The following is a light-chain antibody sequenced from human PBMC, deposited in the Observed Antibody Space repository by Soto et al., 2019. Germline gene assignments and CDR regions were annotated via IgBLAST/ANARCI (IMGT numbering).Light chain of an antibody. CDR2: DVS. J-gene: IGLJ2*01. CDR3: SSYTSSSTLVV. V-gene: IGLV2-14*01. Sequence: QSALTQPASVSGSPGQSITISCTGTSSDVGDYNYVSWYQQDPGKAPKLMIYDVSNRPSGVSNRVSGSKSGNTASLTISGLQAEDEADYYCSSYTSSSTLVVFGGGTKLNVL. CDR1: SSDVGDYNY.